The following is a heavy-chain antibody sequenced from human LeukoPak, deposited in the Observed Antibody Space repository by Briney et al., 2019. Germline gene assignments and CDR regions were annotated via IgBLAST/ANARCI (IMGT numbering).Heavy chain of an antibody. V-gene: IGHV1-8*01. J-gene: IGHJ4*02. CDR1: GYTFTNYD. CDR3: ARGAWYNSAYTALHYFDY. Sequence: ASVRVSCKASGYTFTNYDINWVRQATGQGLEWMGWMNPNNGNAGYAQKLQDKVTMTRDTSISTAYMELSSLRSEDTAIYYCARGAWYNSAYTALHYFDYWGQGTLVTVSS. CDR2: MNPNNGNA. D-gene: IGHD6-19*01.